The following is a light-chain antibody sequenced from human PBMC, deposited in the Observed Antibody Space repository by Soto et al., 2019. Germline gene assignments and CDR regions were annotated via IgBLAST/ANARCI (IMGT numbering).Light chain of an antibody. CDR1: ESVSDNY. CDR2: GAS. V-gene: IGKV3-20*01. Sequence: DIDLTQSPGTLSLSPGERATISCRASESVSDNYLAWYQQRSGQAPRLVIYGASSRASAVPDRFSGSGSGADFTLTISRLEPEDFAVYYCQQYGSSPLTFGGGTKVEIK. CDR3: QQYGSSPLT. J-gene: IGKJ4*01.